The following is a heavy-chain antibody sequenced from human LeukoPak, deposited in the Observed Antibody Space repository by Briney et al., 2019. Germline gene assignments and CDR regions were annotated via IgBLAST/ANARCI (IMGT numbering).Heavy chain of an antibody. CDR2: MNPNSGIT. CDR3: ATNTPPLRF. J-gene: IGHJ4*02. D-gene: IGHD2/OR15-2a*01. CDR1: GYTVSIYD. V-gene: IGHV1-8*03. Sequence: ASVKVSCKASGYTVSIYDINWVRQAPGQGLEWMGWMNPNSGITGYAQKFQGRVTITSDTSINTAYMELSSLRSDDTAVYYCATNTPPLRFWGQGTLVTVSS.